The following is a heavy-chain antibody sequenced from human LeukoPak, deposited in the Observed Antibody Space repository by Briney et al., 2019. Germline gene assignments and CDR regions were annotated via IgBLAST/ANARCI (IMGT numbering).Heavy chain of an antibody. Sequence: GGSLRLSCAASGFTVSSNYMSWVRQAPGKGLEWVSIIYDGGSTYYADSVKGRFTISRDKSKNTLYLQMNSLRVEDTAVYYCANSGYCYDFDFWGQGTLVTVSS. V-gene: IGHV3-53*01. D-gene: IGHD3-22*01. CDR2: IYDGGST. CDR3: ANSGYCYDFDF. J-gene: IGHJ4*02. CDR1: GFTVSSNY.